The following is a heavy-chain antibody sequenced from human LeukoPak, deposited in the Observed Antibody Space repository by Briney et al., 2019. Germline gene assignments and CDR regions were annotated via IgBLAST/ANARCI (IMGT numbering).Heavy chain of an antibody. V-gene: IGHV3-23*01. J-gene: IGHJ4*02. Sequence: GASLRLSCAASGFTFSSFALTWVRQAPGKGLEWVSVISGRGSSTFYADSVKGRFTISRDNSKNTLYLQMNSLRAEDTAVYYCAKGPSYFDGSGYYYFDYWGQGTLVAVSS. CDR3: AKGPSYFDGSGYYYFDY. D-gene: IGHD3-22*01. CDR1: GFTFSSFA. CDR2: ISGRGSST.